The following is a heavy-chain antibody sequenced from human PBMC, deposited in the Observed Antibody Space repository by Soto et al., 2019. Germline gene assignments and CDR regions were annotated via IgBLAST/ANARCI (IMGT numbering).Heavy chain of an antibody. V-gene: IGHV4-34*01. J-gene: IGHJ6*02. CDR2: INHSGST. Sequence: SETLSLTCAVYGGSFSGYYWRWIRQSPGKGLEWIGEINHSGSTNYNPSLKSRVTISVDTSKNQFSLKLSSVTAADTAVYYCARERRMGGSLFYHYTMDVWGQGTTVTVYS. CDR3: ARERRMGGSLFYHYTMDV. D-gene: IGHD2-15*01. CDR1: GGSFSGYY.